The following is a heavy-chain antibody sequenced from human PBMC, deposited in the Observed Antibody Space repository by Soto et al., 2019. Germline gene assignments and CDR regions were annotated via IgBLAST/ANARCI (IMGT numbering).Heavy chain of an antibody. CDR1: GFTFSSYA. J-gene: IGHJ4*02. D-gene: IGHD5-18*01. CDR3: AKDRYSSASRVVYFDY. Sequence: GGSLRLSCAASGFTFSSYAMSWVRQAPGKGLEWVSAISGSGGSTYYADSVKGRFTISRDNSKNTLYLQMNSLRAEDTAVYYCAKDRYSSASRVVYFDYWGQGTLVTVSS. V-gene: IGHV3-23*01. CDR2: ISGSGGST.